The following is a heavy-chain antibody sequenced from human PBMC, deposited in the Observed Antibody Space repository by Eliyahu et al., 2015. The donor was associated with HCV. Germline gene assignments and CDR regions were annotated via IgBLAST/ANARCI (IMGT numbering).Heavy chain of an antibody. CDR3: ASSSSYGVFFDY. CDR1: FTSVXNTGYS. Sequence: QLPLEESGPGLVKPSEXLSLTFPVSFTSVXNTGYSWGWIRQAPGKALXWIGTFHSTAGTSYSPSLRSRXTISADTSKNQLSLILRSVTAAETAVYYCASSSSYGVFFDYWGRGSQVTVSS. D-gene: IGHD3-22*01. V-gene: IGHV4-39*01. J-gene: IGHJ4*02. CDR2: FHSTAGT.